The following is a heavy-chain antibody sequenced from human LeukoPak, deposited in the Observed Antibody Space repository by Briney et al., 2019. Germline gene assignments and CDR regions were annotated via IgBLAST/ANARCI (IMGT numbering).Heavy chain of an antibody. D-gene: IGHD3-22*01. Sequence: GGSLRLSCAASGFTFSSYEMNWVRQAPGKGLEWVSYISSSGSTIYYADSVKGRFTISRDNAKNSLYLQMNSLRAEDMALYYCAKDMYYYDSSGSPGAFDIWGQGTMVTVSS. CDR1: GFTFSSYE. CDR3: AKDMYYYDSSGSPGAFDI. V-gene: IGHV3-48*03. J-gene: IGHJ3*02. CDR2: ISSSGSTI.